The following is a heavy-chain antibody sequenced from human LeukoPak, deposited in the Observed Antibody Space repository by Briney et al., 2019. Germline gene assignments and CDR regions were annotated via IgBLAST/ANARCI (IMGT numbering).Heavy chain of an antibody. CDR1: GFTFSSYW. J-gene: IGHJ6*03. CDR3: ARADGYYYDTSGPLGYMDV. V-gene: IGHV3-7*01. Sequence: PGGSLRLSCAASGFTFSSYWMSWVRQAPGKGLEWVANIKQDGSEKYYVDSVKGRFTISRDNAKNSLYLQMNSLRAEDTAVYYCARADGYYYDTSGPLGYMDVWGKGTTVTVSS. D-gene: IGHD3-22*01. CDR2: IKQDGSEK.